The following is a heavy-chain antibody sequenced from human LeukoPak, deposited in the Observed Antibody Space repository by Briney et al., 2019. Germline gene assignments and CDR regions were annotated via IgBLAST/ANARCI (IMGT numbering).Heavy chain of an antibody. CDR3: AREGTTDDAFDI. Sequence: SETLSLTCTVSGGSISSSSYYWGWIRQPPGKGLEWIGSIYYSGSTYYNPSLKSRVTISVDTSKNQFSLKLSSVTAADTAVYYCAREGTTDDAFDIWGQGTMVTVSS. CDR2: IYYSGST. J-gene: IGHJ3*02. CDR1: GGSISSSSYY. D-gene: IGHD4-11*01. V-gene: IGHV4-39*07.